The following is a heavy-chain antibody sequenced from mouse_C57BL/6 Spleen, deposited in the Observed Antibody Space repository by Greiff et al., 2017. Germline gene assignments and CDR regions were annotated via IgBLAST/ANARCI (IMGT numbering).Heavy chain of an antibody. Sequence: EVQGVESGGGLVKPGGSLKLSCAASGFTFSSYAMPWVRQTPEKRLEWVATISDGGSYTYYPDNVKGRFTISRDNAKNNLYLQMSHLKSEDTAMYYCARDGWFAYWGQGTLVTVSA. CDR3: ARDGWFAY. CDR1: GFTFSSYA. V-gene: IGHV5-4*01. CDR2: ISDGGSYT. J-gene: IGHJ3*01.